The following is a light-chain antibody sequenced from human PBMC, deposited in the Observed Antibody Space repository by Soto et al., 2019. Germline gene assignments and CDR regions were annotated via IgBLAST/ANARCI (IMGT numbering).Light chain of an antibody. V-gene: IGLV2-14*01. J-gene: IGLJ2*01. CDR2: AVS. CDR1: STDVGGSEY. CDR3: ASFSSTTTTTVV. Sequence: QSVLTQPASVSGSPGQSIXXSCTGTSTDVGGSEYVSWYQQHPSKAPKLIISAVSNRPSGVPNRFSASKSGNTASLTISGLQAEDEADYFCASFSSTTTTTVVFGGGTKVTVL.